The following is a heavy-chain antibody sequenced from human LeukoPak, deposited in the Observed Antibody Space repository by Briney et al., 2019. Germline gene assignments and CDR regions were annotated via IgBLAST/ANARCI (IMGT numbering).Heavy chain of an antibody. V-gene: IGHV4-59*08. CDR3: ARLFLPDYYYYGMDV. D-gene: IGHD1-14*01. Sequence: SETLSLTCTVSGGSISSYYWSWIRQPPGKGLEWIGYIYYSGSTNYNPSLKSRATISVDTSKNQSSLKLSSVTAADTAVYYCARLFLPDYYYYGMDVWGQGTTVTVSS. CDR1: GGSISSYY. CDR2: IYYSGST. J-gene: IGHJ6*02.